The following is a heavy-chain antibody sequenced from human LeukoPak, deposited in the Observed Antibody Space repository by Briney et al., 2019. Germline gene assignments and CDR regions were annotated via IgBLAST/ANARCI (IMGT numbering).Heavy chain of an antibody. J-gene: IGHJ4*02. CDR2: INPNSGGT. Sequence: GASVKVSCKASGYTFTGYYMHWVRQAPGQGLEWIGWINPNSGGTNYAQKFQGWVTMTRDTSISTAYMELSRLRSDDTAVYYCARAHYDSSGYPRYYFDYWGQGTLVTVSS. CDR3: ARAHYDSSGYPRYYFDY. D-gene: IGHD3-22*01. V-gene: IGHV1-2*04. CDR1: GYTFTGYY.